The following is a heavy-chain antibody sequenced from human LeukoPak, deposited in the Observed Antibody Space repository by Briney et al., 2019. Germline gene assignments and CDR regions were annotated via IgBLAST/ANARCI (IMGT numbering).Heavy chain of an antibody. D-gene: IGHD1-14*01. CDR1: GGTFSSYA. CDR3: ARGTPGPHAFDI. CDR2: IIPIFGTA. Sequence: ASVKVSCKASGGTFSSYAISWVRQAPGQGLEWMGGIIPIFGTANYAQKFQGRVTITTDESTSTAYMELSSLRSEDTAVYYCARGTPGPHAFDIWGQGKMVTVSS. V-gene: IGHV1-69*05. J-gene: IGHJ3*02.